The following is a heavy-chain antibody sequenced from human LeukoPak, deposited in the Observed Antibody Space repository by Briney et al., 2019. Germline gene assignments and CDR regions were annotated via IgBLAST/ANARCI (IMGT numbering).Heavy chain of an antibody. CDR3: ARSITKKMHAFDI. CDR1: RGSISIYY. D-gene: IGHD1-20*01. V-gene: IGHV4-30-2*01. J-gene: IGHJ3*02. Sequence: SQTLCLSRAVSRGSISIYYWGCVCRRPREGEGWIGYIYHSGSTYYNPSLKSRVTISVDRSKNQFSLKLSSVTAADTAVYYCARSITKKMHAFDIWGQGTMVTVSS. CDR2: IYHSGST.